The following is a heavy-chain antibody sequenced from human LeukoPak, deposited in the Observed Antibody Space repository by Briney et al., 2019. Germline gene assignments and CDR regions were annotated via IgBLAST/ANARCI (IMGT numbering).Heavy chain of an antibody. Sequence: GGSLRLSCAASGFTFSSYGMHWVRQAPGKGLEWVAVVWDDGSSQNYADSVKGRFTISRDNSKNMLYLQMNSLRAEDTAVYYCAKDQWNPDYWGQGTLVTVSS. CDR2: VWDDGSSQ. V-gene: IGHV3-33*06. CDR1: GFTFSSYG. CDR3: AKDQWNPDY. D-gene: IGHD6-19*01. J-gene: IGHJ4*02.